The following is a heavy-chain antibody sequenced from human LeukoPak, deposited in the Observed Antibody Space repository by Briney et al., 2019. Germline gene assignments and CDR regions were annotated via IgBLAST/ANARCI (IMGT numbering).Heavy chain of an antibody. D-gene: IGHD6-19*01. V-gene: IGHV1-3*01. CDR2: INAGNGNT. CDR3: AVARGSSGWPY. J-gene: IGHJ4*02. Sequence: VASVKVSCKASGYTFTSYAMHWVRQAPGQRLEWMGWINAGNGNTKYSQKFQGRVTITRDTSASTAYMELSSLRSEDTAVYYCAVARGSSGWPYWGQGTLVTVSS. CDR1: GYTFTSYA.